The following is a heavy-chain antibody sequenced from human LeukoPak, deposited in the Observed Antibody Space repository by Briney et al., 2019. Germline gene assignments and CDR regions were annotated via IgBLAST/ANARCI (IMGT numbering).Heavy chain of an antibody. Sequence: SQTLSLTCTVSGGSISSGGYYWSWIRQHPGKGLEWIGYIYYSGSTYSNPSLKSRVTISVDTSKNQFSLKLSSVTAADTAVYYWSRSFYYCSSTSCLDYWGQGTLVTGSS. CDR3: SRSFYYCSSTSCLDY. V-gene: IGHV4-31*03. CDR1: GGSISSGGYY. CDR2: IYYSGST. D-gene: IGHD2-2*01. J-gene: IGHJ4*02.